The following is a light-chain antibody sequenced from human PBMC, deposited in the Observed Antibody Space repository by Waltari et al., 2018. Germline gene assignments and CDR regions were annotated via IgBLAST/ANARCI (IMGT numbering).Light chain of an antibody. Sequence: DIQMTQSPSSLSASVGDRVTITCRASQRISSYLNWYQQKPGKAPKLLIYAASSLESGVPSRFSGSGFGTDFTLTINGLQAEDFAAYCCQQTYSNFRTFGQGTKVDVK. J-gene: IGKJ1*01. CDR2: AAS. CDR3: QQTYSNFRT. CDR1: QRISSY. V-gene: IGKV1-39*01.